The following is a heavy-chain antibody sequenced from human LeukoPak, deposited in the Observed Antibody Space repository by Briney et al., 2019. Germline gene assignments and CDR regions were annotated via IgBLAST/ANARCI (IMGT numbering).Heavy chain of an antibody. D-gene: IGHD6-13*01. V-gene: IGHV3-21*01. J-gene: IGHJ4*02. CDR1: GFNFSSYS. CDR3: ARGYSSSWYLD. CDR2: ISSSSSLI. Sequence: GGSLRLSCAGSGFNFSSYSMSWVRQAPWKGLEFVSSISSSSSLIYYADSVKGRFIISRDNAKKSLSLQMNSLRADDTAVYYCARGYSSSWYLDWGQGTLVTVSS.